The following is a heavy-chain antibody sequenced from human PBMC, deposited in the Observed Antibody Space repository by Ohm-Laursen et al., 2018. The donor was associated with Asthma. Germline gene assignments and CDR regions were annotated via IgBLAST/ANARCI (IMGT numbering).Heavy chain of an antibody. J-gene: IGHJ4*02. CDR2: FFLRGND. Sequence: SDTLSLTCIVSAASISSYCWAWIRQPPGKGLEWIGYFFLRGNDNYNPSLKSRVTMSMGTSRDQFSLRLSSVTAADTAVYYCARVGIAARVIDYWGQGTLVTVSS. V-gene: IGHV4-59*07. CDR1: AASISSYC. D-gene: IGHD6-6*01. CDR3: ARVGIAARVIDY.